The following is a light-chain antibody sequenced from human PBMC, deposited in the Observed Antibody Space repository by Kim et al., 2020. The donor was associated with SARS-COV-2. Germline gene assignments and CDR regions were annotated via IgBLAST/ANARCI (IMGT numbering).Light chain of an antibody. CDR3: SSYVYTNTLI. J-gene: IGLJ2*01. V-gene: IGLV2-8*01. CDR2: EVN. CDR1: RGDVGSYNY. Sequence: GQSVTISGAGARGDVGSYNYVSWYQQHPGKAPKLMIYEVNNRPSGVPDRCSGSKSGNTASLTVSGLQAEDEADYYCSSYVYTNTLIFGGGTQLTVL.